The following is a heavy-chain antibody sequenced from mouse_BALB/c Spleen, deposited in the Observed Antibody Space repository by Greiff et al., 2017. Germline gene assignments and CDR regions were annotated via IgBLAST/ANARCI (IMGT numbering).Heavy chain of an antibody. CDR2: INPSNGGT. V-gene: IGHV1S81*02. CDR1: GYTFTSYY. Sequence: QVHVKQSGAELVKPGASVKLSCKASGYTFTSYYMYWVKQRPGQGLEWIGEINPSNGGTNFNEKFKSKATLTVDKSSSTAYMQLSSLTSEDSAVYYCTRGYYGAMDYWGQGTSVTVSS. J-gene: IGHJ4*01. D-gene: IGHD1-1*01. CDR3: TRGYYGAMDY.